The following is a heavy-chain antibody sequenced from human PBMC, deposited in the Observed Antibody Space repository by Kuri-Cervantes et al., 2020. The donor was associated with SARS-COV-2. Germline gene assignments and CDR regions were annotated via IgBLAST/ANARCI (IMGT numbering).Heavy chain of an antibody. CDR2: ISSSSSYI. CDR1: GFSVSTNY. V-gene: IGHV3-21*01. D-gene: IGHD6-13*01. J-gene: IGHJ6*02. CDR3: ARDLRQQLAYGMDV. Sequence: GSLKISCVVSGFSVSTNYMTWVRQAPGKGLEWVSSISSSSSYIYYADSVKGRFTISRDNAKNSLYLQMNSLRAEDTAVYYCARDLRQQLAYGMDVWGQGTTVTVSS.